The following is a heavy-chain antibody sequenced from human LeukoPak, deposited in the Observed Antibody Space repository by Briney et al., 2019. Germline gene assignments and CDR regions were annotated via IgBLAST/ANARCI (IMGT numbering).Heavy chain of an antibody. CDR1: GFTFSSYS. V-gene: IGHV3-21*04. J-gene: IGHJ2*01. Sequence: GGSLRLSCAASGFTFSSYSMNWVRQAPGKGLEWVSSISSSSSYIYYADSVKGRFTISRDNAKNSLYLQMNSLRAEDTALYYCAKDPSPDYGDYSWFDLWGRGTLVTVSS. D-gene: IGHD4-17*01. CDR3: AKDPSPDYGDYSWFDL. CDR2: ISSSSSYI.